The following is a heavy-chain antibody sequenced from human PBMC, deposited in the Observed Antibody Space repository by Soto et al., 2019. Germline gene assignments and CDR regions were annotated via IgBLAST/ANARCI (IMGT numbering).Heavy chain of an antibody. CDR1: GFTFSSYA. CDR2: ISGSGGST. J-gene: IGHJ4*02. CDR3: AGHMITFGGVIVGFDDY. Sequence: EVQLLESGGGLVQPGGSLRLSCAASGFTFSSYAMSWVRQAPGKGLEWVSAISGSGGSTYYADSVKGRFTISRDNSKNTLYLQMHSLRAEDTAVYYCAGHMITFGGVIVGFDDYWGQGTLVTVSS. V-gene: IGHV3-23*01. D-gene: IGHD3-16*02.